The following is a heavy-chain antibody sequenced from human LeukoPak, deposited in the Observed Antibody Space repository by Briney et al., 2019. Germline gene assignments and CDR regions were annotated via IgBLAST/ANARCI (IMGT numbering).Heavy chain of an antibody. CDR3: ARGPGFEYNDRGSYSDYYYMDV. Sequence: SETLSLTCTVSGGSISSSSYYWGWIRQPPEKGLEWIGSIYYSGSTYYDPSLKSRVTISVDTSKNQFSLKLTSVTAADTAVYYCARGPGFEYNDRGSYSDYYYMDVWGKGTTVIVSS. J-gene: IGHJ6*03. CDR1: GGSISSSSYY. CDR2: IYYSGST. V-gene: IGHV4-39*07. D-gene: IGHD3-16*01.